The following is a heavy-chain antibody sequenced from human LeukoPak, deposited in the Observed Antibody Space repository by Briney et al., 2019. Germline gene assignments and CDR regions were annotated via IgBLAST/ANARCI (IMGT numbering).Heavy chain of an antibody. J-gene: IGHJ4*02. V-gene: IGHV4-34*01. CDR3: ARAPVY. CDR2: INHSGST. Sequence: SETLSLTCAVYGGSFSGYYWSWIRQPPGKGLEWIGEINHSGSTNYNPSLKSRVTISVDTSKNQFSLKLSSVTAADTAVYYCARAPVYWAQGTLATGSS. CDR1: GGSFSGYY.